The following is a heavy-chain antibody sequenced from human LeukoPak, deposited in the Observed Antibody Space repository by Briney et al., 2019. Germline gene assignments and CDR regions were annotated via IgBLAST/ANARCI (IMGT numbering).Heavy chain of an antibody. CDR2: INHSGNT. CDR1: GGSFSGYY. D-gene: IGHD2-15*01. CDR3: ARHCSDSNCYRLDAFDI. V-gene: IGHV4-34*01. Sequence: SETLSLTCAVYGGSFSGYYWSWIRQPPGKGLEWIGEINHSGNTNYSPSLQSRVTISIDTAKNQFSLKLISVTAADTAVYFCARHCSDSNCYRLDAFDIWGQGALVTVSS. J-gene: IGHJ3*02.